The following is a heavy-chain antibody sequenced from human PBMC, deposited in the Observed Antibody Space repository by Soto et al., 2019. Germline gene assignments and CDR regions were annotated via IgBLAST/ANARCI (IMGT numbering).Heavy chain of an antibody. CDR2: INAGNGNT. V-gene: IGHV1-3*01. J-gene: IGHJ3*02. Sequence: ASVKVSCKASGYTFTSYAMHWVRQAPGQRLEWMGWINAGNGNTKYSQKFQGRVTITRDTSAGTAYMELSSLRSEDTAVYYCARAGRVVVVPAAMRTDAFDIWGQGTMVTVSS. D-gene: IGHD2-2*01. CDR3: ARAGRVVVVPAAMRTDAFDI. CDR1: GYTFTSYA.